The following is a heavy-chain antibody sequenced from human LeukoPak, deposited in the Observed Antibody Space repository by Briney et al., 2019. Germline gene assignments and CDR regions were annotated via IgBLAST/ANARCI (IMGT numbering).Heavy chain of an antibody. CDR2: INPNSGGT. CDR3: ATKGGYSSHFDY. D-gene: IGHD3-22*01. Sequence: ASVKVSCKASGYTFAGYYMHWVRQAPGQGLEWMGWINPNSGGTNYAQKFQGRVTMTRDTSISTAYMELSRLRSDDTAVYYCATKGGYSSHFDYWGQGTLVTVSS. V-gene: IGHV1-2*02. J-gene: IGHJ4*02. CDR1: GYTFAGYY.